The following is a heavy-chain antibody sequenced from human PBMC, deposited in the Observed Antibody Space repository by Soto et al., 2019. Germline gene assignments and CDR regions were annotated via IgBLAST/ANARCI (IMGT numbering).Heavy chain of an antibody. CDR1: GFTFSSYA. D-gene: IGHD3-9*01. CDR3: AKDVHYDIVTGIEYFHH. Sequence: EVQLLESGGGLVQPGGSLRLSCAASGFTFSSYAMSWVRRAPRKGLEWVSAISGSARSTKYADSVKGRFTISRDNSKNTLFLQMSSLRAEDTAVYYCAKDVHYDIVTGIEYFHHWAQGTLVTVSS. CDR2: ISGSARST. J-gene: IGHJ1*01. V-gene: IGHV3-23*01.